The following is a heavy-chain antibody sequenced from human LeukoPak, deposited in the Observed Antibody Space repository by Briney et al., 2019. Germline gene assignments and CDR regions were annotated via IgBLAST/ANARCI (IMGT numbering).Heavy chain of an antibody. Sequence: GGSLRLSCAASGFTFSSYAMSWVRQAPGKGLEWVSAISGSGGSTYYADSVKGRFTISRDNSKNTLYLQMNSLRAEDTAVYYCARVAYYYDSSGYYPYWGQGTLVTVSS. V-gene: IGHV3-23*01. CDR3: ARVAYYYDSSGYYPY. J-gene: IGHJ4*02. CDR1: GFTFSSYA. D-gene: IGHD3-22*01. CDR2: ISGSGGST.